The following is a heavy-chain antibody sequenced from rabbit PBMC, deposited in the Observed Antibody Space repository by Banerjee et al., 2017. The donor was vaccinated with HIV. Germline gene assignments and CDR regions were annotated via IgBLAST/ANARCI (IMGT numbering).Heavy chain of an antibody. J-gene: IGHJ4*01. CDR3: AREITGYYYFNL. Sequence: QSLEESGGDLVKPGASLTLTCTASGFSFSNKYVMCWVRQAPGKGLEWIACIYVGDGNTYYASWAKGRFTISKTSSTTVTLQMTSLTAADTATYFCAREITGYYYFNLWGQGTLVTVS. CDR1: GFSFSNKYV. D-gene: IGHD3-1*01. V-gene: IGHV1S40*01. CDR2: IYVGDGNT.